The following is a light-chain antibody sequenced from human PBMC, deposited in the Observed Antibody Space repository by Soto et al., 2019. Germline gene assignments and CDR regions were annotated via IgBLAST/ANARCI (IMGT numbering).Light chain of an antibody. CDR3: HQRSNGPPWT. Sequence: EIVLTQSPGARSLSPGERATRSCRASQSVSSSYLAWYQQKPGQAPRLLIYGASNTATGIPDRFSGSGSTTDFTLTISSLEPEDFAVYYCHQRSNGPPWTFGQGTKVDIK. J-gene: IGKJ1*01. CDR2: GAS. CDR1: QSVSSSY. V-gene: IGKV3D-20*02.